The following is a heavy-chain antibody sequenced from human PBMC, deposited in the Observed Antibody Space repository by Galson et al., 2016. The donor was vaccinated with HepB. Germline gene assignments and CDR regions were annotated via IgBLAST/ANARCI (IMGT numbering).Heavy chain of an antibody. CDR1: GFTVSNKY. CDR2: IYSGGST. CDR3: STEVRLISMVRPNWFDP. Sequence: SLRLSCAASGFTVSNKYMSWVRQAPGKGLEWLSVIYSGGSTYYADSVKGRFTISRDNSKNTLYLQMNSLRSEDTAVYYCSTEVRLISMVRPNWFDPWGQGTLVTVSS. V-gene: IGHV3-53*05. D-gene: IGHD3-10*01. J-gene: IGHJ5*02.